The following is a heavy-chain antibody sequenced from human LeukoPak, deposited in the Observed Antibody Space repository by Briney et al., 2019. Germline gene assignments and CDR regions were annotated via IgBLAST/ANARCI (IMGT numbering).Heavy chain of an antibody. D-gene: IGHD4-17*01. V-gene: IGHV3-74*01. CDR2: INSDETST. CDR1: GFTFRSYW. Sequence: PGGSLRLSCAASGFTFRSYWMHWVRQVPGKGLVWVSRINSDETSTSYADSVKGRFTISRDNAKNTLYLQMNSLRAEDTAVYYCARFDYGDYAGAADYWGQGTLVTVSS. CDR3: ARFDYGDYAGAADY. J-gene: IGHJ4*02.